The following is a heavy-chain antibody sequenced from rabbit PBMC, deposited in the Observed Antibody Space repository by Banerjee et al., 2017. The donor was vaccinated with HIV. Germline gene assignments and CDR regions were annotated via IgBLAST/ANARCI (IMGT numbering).Heavy chain of an antibody. D-gene: IGHD1-1*01. J-gene: IGHJ3*01. Sequence: QEQLEESGGDLVKPEGSLTLTCTASGFSFSNKYVMCWVRQAPGKGLEWIACINTNSGNAVYASWAKGRFTISKTSSTTVTLQMTSLTAADTATYFCVRAHASSSGYYTYLYLWGQGTLVTVS. CDR3: VRAHASSSGYYTYLYL. V-gene: IGHV1S45*01. CDR2: INTNSGNA. CDR1: GFSFSNKYV.